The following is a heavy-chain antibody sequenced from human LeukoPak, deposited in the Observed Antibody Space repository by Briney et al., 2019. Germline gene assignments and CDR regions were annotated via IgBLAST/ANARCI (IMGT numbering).Heavy chain of an antibody. CDR2: MNPNSANT. D-gene: IGHD2-2*01. Sequence: ASVKVSCKVSGYTFTSYDINWVRQATGQGLEWMGWMNPNSANTGYAQKFQGRVTMTRNTSISTAYMELSSLRSEDTAVYYCARGRLDCSSTSCWFDPWGQGTLVTVSS. CDR3: ARGRLDCSSTSCWFDP. V-gene: IGHV1-8*01. CDR1: GYTFTSYD. J-gene: IGHJ5*02.